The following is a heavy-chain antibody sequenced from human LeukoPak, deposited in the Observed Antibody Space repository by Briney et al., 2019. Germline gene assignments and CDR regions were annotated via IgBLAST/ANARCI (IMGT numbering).Heavy chain of an antibody. Sequence: SETLSLTCTVSGGSISSYYWSWIRQPPGKGLEWIGYIYYSGSTNYNPSLKSRVTISVDTSKNQFSLKLSSVTAADTAVYYRAEADGQFWGQGTLVTVSS. J-gene: IGHJ4*02. V-gene: IGHV4-59*08. CDR2: IYYSGST. D-gene: IGHD6-19*01. CDR3: AEADGQF. CDR1: GGSISSYY.